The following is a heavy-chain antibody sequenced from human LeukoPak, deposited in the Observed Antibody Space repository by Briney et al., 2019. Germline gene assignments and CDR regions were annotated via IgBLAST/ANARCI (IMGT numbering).Heavy chain of an antibody. D-gene: IGHD6-13*01. V-gene: IGHV3-30-3*01. J-gene: IGHJ3*02. CDR1: GFTFSNHP. CDR3: ERSFSSTWDAFDI. CDR2: ISYDGNNK. Sequence: AGGSLRLSCAASGFTFSNHPMHWVRQAPGKGLEWVTVISYDGNNKYYADSVKGRFTVSRDNSKNTLFLQMNSLRAEDTALYYCERSFSSTWDAFDIWGQGTMVTVSS.